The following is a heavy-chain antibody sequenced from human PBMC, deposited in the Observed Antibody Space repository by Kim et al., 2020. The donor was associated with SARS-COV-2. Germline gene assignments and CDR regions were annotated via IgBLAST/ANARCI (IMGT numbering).Heavy chain of an antibody. CDR3: ARGRDGEGSDFDY. CDR2: INHSGST. J-gene: IGHJ4*02. Sequence: SETLSLTCAVYGGSFSGYYWSWIRQPPGKGLEWIGEINHSGSTNYNPSLKSRVTISVDTSKNQFSLKLSSVTAADTAVYYCARGRDGEGSDFDYWGQGTLVTVSS. V-gene: IGHV4-34*01. CDR1: GGSFSGYY. D-gene: IGHD4-17*01.